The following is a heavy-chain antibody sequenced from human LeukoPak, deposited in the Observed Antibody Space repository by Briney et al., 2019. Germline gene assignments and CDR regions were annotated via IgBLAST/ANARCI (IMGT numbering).Heavy chain of an antibody. CDR3: TTVSSWYHRDAFDI. CDR1: GSTFSNAW. D-gene: IGHD6-13*01. J-gene: IGHJ3*02. CDR2: IKSKTDGGTT. Sequence: GGSLRLSCAASGSTFSNAWMSWVRQAPGKGLEWVGRIKSKTDGGTTDYAAPVKGRFTISRDDSKNTLYLQMNSLKTEDTAVHYCTTVSSWYHRDAFDIWGQGTMVTVSS. V-gene: IGHV3-15*01.